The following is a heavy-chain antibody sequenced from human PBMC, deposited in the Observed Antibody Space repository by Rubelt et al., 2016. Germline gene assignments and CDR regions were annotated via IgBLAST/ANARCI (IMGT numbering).Heavy chain of an antibody. J-gene: IGHJ4*02. CDR3: ATDTDISIVSY. D-gene: IGHD3-16*02. CDR2: IYYSGGT. V-gene: IGHV4-39*07. Sequence: QLQLQESGPGLMKSSETLSLTCTVSGDSISSSTYFWGWIRQPPGKGLEWIGNIYYSGGTYYNPSLKSRVTISVDTSKNQFSLNLSAVTAADTAVYYCATDTDISIVSYWGQGTLSTVSS. CDR1: GDSISSSTYF.